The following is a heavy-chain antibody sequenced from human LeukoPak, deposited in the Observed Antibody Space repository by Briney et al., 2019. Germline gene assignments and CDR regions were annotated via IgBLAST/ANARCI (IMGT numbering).Heavy chain of an antibody. CDR3: ARDYDFWSGSPISGGIDY. J-gene: IGHJ4*02. D-gene: IGHD3-3*01. CDR1: GYTFTGYY. V-gene: IGHV1-2*02. Sequence: ASVKVSCKASGYTFTGYYMHWVRQAPGQGLEWMGWINPNSGGTNYAQKFQGRVTMTRDTSISTAYMELSRLRSDDTAVYYCARDYDFWSGSPISGGIDYWGQGTLVTVSS. CDR2: INPNSGGT.